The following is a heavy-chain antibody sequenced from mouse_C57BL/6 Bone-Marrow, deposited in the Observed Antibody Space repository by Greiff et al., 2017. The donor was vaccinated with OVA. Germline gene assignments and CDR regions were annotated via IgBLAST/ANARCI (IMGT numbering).Heavy chain of an antibody. J-gene: IGHJ2*01. CDR3: AWGWLLPMDY. CDR1: GCTFTSYW. CDR2: IYPGSGST. V-gene: IGHV1-55*01. D-gene: IGHD2-3*01. Sequence: QVQLQQSGPELVKPGASVKMSCKASGCTFTSYWITWVKQRPGQGLEWIGDIYPGSGSTNYNEKFKSKATLTVDTSSSTAYMQFSSLTCQDSEVYDCAWGWLLPMDYWGQGTTLTVSA.